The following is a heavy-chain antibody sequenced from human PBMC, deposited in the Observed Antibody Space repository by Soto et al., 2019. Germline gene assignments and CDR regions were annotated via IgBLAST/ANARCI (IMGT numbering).Heavy chain of an antibody. V-gene: IGHV4-34*01. CDR1: GGSFSGYY. J-gene: IGHJ5*02. CDR3: AGGVVVPAGWFDP. D-gene: IGHD2-2*01. Sequence: QVQLQQWGAGLLKPSETLSLTCAVYGGSFSGYYWSWIRQPPGKGLEWIGEINHSGSTNYNPSLKSRVTISVDTSKNQCSLKLGSVTAADTAVYYCAGGVVVPAGWFDPWGQGTLVTVSS. CDR2: INHSGST.